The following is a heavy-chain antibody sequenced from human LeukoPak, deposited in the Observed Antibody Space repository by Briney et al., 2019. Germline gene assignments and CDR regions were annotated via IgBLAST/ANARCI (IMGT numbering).Heavy chain of an antibody. CDR1: GGSISGYY. D-gene: IGHD1-26*01. CDR2: IYYSGST. Sequence: SETLSLTCTVSGGSISGYYWSWIRLPPGKGLEWIGYIYYSGSTDYNPSLKSRVTISVDTSNNQQFSLKLSSVTAADTAVYYCASHGSTSFDYWGQGTLVTVSS. J-gene: IGHJ4*02. V-gene: IGHV4-59*08. CDR3: ASHGSTSFDY.